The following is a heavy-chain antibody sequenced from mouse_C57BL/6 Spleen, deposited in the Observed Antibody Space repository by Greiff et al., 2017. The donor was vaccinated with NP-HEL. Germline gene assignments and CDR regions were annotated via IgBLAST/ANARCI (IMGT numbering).Heavy chain of an antibody. D-gene: IGHD1-1*01. CDR3: TREGYYGSSELGYAMDY. CDR2: ISSGGDYI. Sequence: EVKLMESGEGLVKPGGSLKLSCAASGFTFSSYAMSWVRQTPEKRLEWVAYISSGGDYIYYADTVKGRFTISRDNARNTLYLQMSSLKSEDTAMYYCTREGYYGSSELGYAMDYWGQGTSVTVSS. CDR1: GFTFSSYA. J-gene: IGHJ4*01. V-gene: IGHV5-9-1*02.